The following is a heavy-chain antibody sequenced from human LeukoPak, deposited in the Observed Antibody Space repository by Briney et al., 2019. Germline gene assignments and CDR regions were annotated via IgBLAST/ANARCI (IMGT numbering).Heavy chain of an antibody. Sequence: PSETLSLTCTVSGGSISSSGYYWGWVRQPPGKGLVWIGSFYYSGSTHYNPSLKSRVTISIDTSKNQFSLNLSSVTAADTAVYYCARVERNRGPEKYGMDVWGQGTTVTVSS. V-gene: IGHV4-39*01. D-gene: IGHD1-1*01. CDR1: GGSISSSGYY. CDR2: FYYSGST. J-gene: IGHJ6*02. CDR3: ARVERNRGPEKYGMDV.